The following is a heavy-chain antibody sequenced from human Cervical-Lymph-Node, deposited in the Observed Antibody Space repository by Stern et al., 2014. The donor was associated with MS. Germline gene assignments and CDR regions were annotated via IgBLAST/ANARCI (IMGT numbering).Heavy chain of an antibody. CDR1: GYTFTSYG. CDR3: AKGLPGNGNGFDI. CDR2: YSAYDANP. J-gene: IGHJ3*02. V-gene: IGHV1-18*01. D-gene: IGHD2-8*01. Sequence: QVQLVESGAEVKKPGASVKVSCKASGYTFTSYGISWVRQAPGPGLEWMGLYSAYDANPNDSQKLQGIITMTTDTSPITAYMELMSLRSDGTSVYYCAKGLPGNGNGFDIWGQGTMVTVSS.